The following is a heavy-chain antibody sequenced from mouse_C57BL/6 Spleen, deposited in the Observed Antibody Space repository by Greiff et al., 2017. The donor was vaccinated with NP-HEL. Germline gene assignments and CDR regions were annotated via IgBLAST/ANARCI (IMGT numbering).Heavy chain of an antibody. CDR3: ARIFRDAMDD. V-gene: IGHV1-55*01. CDR2: IYPGSGST. Sequence: QVQLQQPGAELVKPGASVQMSCKASGYTFTSYWITWVKQRPGQGLEWIGDIYPGSGSTNYNEKFKSKATLTVDTSSSPAYMQLSSLTSADSAVYYCARIFRDAMDDWGQGTSVTVSS. J-gene: IGHJ4*01. CDR1: GYTFTSYW.